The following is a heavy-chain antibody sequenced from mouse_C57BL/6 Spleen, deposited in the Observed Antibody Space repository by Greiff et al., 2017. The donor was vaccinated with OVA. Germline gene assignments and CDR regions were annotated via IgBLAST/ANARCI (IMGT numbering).Heavy chain of an antibody. CDR2: ISNLANSN. Sequence: EVKLLESGGGLVQPGGSLKLSCAASGFTFSNYGMAWVRQAPRQGPEWVAIISNLANSNNYTDNVTGRFTISREKAKNTLYLEMSSLRSKDTAIYYYERHGKAMDYWGQGTSVTVSS. CDR3: ERHGKAMDY. J-gene: IGHJ4*01. CDR1: GFTFSNYG. V-gene: IGHV5-15*01. D-gene: IGHD2-1*01.